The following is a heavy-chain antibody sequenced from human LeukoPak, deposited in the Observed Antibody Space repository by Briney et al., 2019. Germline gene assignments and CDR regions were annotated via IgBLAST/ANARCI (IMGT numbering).Heavy chain of an antibody. V-gene: IGHV3-21*01. J-gene: IGHJ4*02. CDR3: ARMNYVSTGWGAPFDY. D-gene: IGHD1-7*01. CDR1: GFTFSTYS. CDR2: ISSSSSYI. Sequence: GGSLRLSCAASGFTFSTYSMNWVRQAPGKGLEWVSSISSSSSYIYYADSVKGRFTISRDNAKNSLYLQMNSLRAEDTAVYYCARMNYVSTGWGAPFDYWGQGTLVTVSS.